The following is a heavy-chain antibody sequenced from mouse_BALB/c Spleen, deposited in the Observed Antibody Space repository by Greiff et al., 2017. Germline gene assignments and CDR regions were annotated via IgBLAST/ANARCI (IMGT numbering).Heavy chain of an antibody. CDR2: ISYSGST. D-gene: IGHD1-1*02. CDR3: ARWGGSPWFAY. Sequence: VQLKESGPGLVKPSQSLSLTCTVTGYSITSDYAWNWIRQFPGNKLEWMGYISYSGSTSYNPSLKSRISITRDTSKNQFFLQLNSVTTEDTATYYCARWGGSPWFAYWGQGTLVTVSA. CDR1: GYSITSDYA. V-gene: IGHV3-2*02. J-gene: IGHJ3*01.